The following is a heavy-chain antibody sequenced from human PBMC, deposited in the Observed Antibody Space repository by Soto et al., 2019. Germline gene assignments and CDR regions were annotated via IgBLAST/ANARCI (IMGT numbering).Heavy chain of an antibody. V-gene: IGHV4-39*01. CDR3: ARHIAAAVYYFDY. Sequence: SETLSLTCTVSGGSISSSSYYWGWIRQPPGKGLEWIGSIYYSGSTYYNPPLKSRVTISVDTSKNQFSLKLSSVTAADTAVYYCARHIAAAVYYFDYWGQGTLVTVSS. D-gene: IGHD6-13*01. J-gene: IGHJ4*02. CDR2: IYYSGST. CDR1: GGSISSSSYY.